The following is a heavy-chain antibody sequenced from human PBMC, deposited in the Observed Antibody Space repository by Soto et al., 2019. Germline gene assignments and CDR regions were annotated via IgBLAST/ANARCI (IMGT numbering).Heavy chain of an antibody. V-gene: IGHV3-7*01. J-gene: IGHJ4*02. Sequence: DVQLLESGGALVKPGESLRLSCAASGFTFETYWMTWARQAPGKGLELVANIKEDGSDKTYVDSAKGRFTVSRDNTKDFLFLQMNSLRDEDTAVYYSARGRSTDYWGQGTLVIVSS. CDR3: ARGRSTDY. CDR2: IKEDGSDK. CDR1: GFTFETYW.